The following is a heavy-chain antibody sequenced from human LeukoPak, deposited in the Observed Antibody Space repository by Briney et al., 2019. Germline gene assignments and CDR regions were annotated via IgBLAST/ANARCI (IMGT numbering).Heavy chain of an antibody. J-gene: IGHJ4*02. V-gene: IGHV4-34*01. Sequence: SETLSLTCAVYGGSFSGYYWSWIRQPPGKGLEWIGEINHSGSTNYNPSLKSRVTISVDTSKNQFSLKLSSVTAADTAVYYCARTGHYCGGDCYWGLGGYYFDYWGQGTLVTVSS. CDR2: INHSGST. CDR3: ARTGHYCGGDCYWGLGGYYFDY. D-gene: IGHD2-21*02. CDR1: GGSFSGYY.